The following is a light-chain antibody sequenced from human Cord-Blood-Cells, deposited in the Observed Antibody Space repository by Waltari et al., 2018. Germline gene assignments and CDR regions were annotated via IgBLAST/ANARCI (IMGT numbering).Light chain of an antibody. CDR2: DAS. Sequence: EIVLTQSPATLSLSPGERATLSCRASQSVSSYLAWYQQKPGQAPRILIYDASNRATXXXXXFSGSGSGTDFTLTISSLEPEDFAVYYCQQRSNWPPAFGGGTKVEIK. V-gene: IGKV3-11*01. CDR3: QQRSNWPPA. CDR1: QSVSSY. J-gene: IGKJ4*01.